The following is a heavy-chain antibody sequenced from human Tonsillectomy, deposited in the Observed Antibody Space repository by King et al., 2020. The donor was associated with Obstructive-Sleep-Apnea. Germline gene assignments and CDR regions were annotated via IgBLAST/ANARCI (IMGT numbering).Heavy chain of an antibody. J-gene: IGHJ5*02. CDR1: GGSFSDYN. CDR3: ARSSGAADVNWFDP. CDR2: IYHSGNT. D-gene: IGHD6-13*01. Sequence: VQLQQWGAGLLKPSETLSLTCAVYGGSFSDYNWSWIRQHPGKGLEWIGEIYHSGNTNYNPSLKSRVTILVDMSKNQFSLKLTSVTAADTAVYYCARSSGAADVNWFDPWGQGALVTVSS. V-gene: IGHV4-34*01.